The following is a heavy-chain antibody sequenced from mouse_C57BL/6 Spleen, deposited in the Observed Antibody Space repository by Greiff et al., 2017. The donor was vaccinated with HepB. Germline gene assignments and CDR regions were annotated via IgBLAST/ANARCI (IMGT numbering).Heavy chain of an antibody. V-gene: IGHV1-42*01. CDR2: INPSTGGT. Sequence: EVQVVESGPELVKPGASVKISCKASGYSFTGYYMNWVKQSPEKSLEWIGEINPSTGGTTYNQKFKAKATLTVDKSSSTAYMQLKSLTSEDSAVYYGARSDYYGSSYGYWGQGTTLTVSS. D-gene: IGHD1-1*01. J-gene: IGHJ2*01. CDR3: ARSDYYGSSYGY. CDR1: GYSFTGYY.